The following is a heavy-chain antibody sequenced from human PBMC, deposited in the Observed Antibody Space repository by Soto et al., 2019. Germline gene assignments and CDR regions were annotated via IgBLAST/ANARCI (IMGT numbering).Heavy chain of an antibody. CDR1: GYTLTELS. V-gene: IGHV1-24*01. CDR2: FDPEDGET. CDR3: ATDSHKNDGRYYNYYYMDV. D-gene: IGHD1-1*01. Sequence: QVQLVQSGAEVKKPGASVKVSCNVSGYTLTELSMHWVRQAPGKGLEWMGGFDPEDGETIYAQKFQGRVTMTEDTSTDTAYMELSSLRAEDMALYYCATDSHKNDGRYYNYYYMDVWGKGTTVIVSS. J-gene: IGHJ6*03.